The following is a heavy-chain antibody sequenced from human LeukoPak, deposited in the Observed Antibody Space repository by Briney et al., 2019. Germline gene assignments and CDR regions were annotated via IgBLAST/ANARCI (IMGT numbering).Heavy chain of an antibody. V-gene: IGHV3-74*01. D-gene: IGHD6-19*01. CDR2: IDSDGSST. CDR1: AFTFSDYG. CDR3: ARDAVN. Sequence: GGSLRLSCAASAFTFSDYGMHWVRQAPGKGLVWVSRIDSDGSSTNYADSVKGRFAISRDNVKNTLYLQMNSLTAEDTAVYYCARDAVNWGQGTLVTVSS. J-gene: IGHJ4*02.